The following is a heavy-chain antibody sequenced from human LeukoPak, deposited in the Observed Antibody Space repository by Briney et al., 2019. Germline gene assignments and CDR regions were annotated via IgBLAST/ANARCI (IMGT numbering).Heavy chain of an antibody. Sequence: PSETLSLTCAVYGGSFSGYYWSWIRQHPGKGLEWIGYIYYSGSTYYNPSLKSRVTISVDTSKNQFSLKLSSVTAADTAVYYCARDQRNTGFDYWGQGTLVTVSS. D-gene: IGHD2/OR15-2a*01. CDR1: GGSFSGYY. V-gene: IGHV4-31*11. J-gene: IGHJ4*02. CDR3: ARDQRNTGFDY. CDR2: IYYSGST.